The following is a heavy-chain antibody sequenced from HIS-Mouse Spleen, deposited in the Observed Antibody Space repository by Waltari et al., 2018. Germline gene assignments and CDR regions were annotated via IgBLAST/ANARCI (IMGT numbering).Heavy chain of an antibody. CDR3: ARGPSYSGSYYYYYGMDV. CDR2: MNPNSGNT. Sequence: QVQLVQSGAEVKKPGASVKVSCKASGYTFTSYDINWVRQATGQGLEWMGWMNPNSGNTGYAQKFQGRVTMTRNTSISTAYMELSSLRSEDTAVYYCARGPSYSGSYYYYYGMDVWGQGTTVTVSS. D-gene: IGHD1-26*01. CDR1: GYTFTSYD. J-gene: IGHJ6*02. V-gene: IGHV1-8*01.